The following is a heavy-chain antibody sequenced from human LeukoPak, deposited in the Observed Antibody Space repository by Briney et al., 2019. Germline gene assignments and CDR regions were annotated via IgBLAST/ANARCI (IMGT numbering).Heavy chain of an antibody. CDR2: ISAYNGKT. CDR3: ARQRALYYYDSSGYYDY. D-gene: IGHD3-22*01. J-gene: IGHJ4*02. V-gene: IGHV1-18*01. CDR1: GYTFTSYG. Sequence: ASVTVSCKASGYTFTSYGISWVRQAPGQGLEWMGWISAYNGKTYYAQKLRGRVTMTTDTSTSTAYMELRSLRSDDTAVYSCARQRALYYYDSSGYYDYWGQGTLVTVSS.